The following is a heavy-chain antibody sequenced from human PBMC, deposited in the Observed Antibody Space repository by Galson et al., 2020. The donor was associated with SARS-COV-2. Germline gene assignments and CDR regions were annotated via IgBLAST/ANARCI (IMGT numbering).Heavy chain of an antibody. Sequence: GGSLRLSCAASGFTFSSYDMHWVRQATGKGLEWVSAIGTAGDTYYPGSVKGRFTISRENAKNSLYLQMNSLRAGDTAVYYCAREGRPDYEWGGGMDVWGQGTTVTVSS. J-gene: IGHJ6*02. D-gene: IGHD4-17*01. V-gene: IGHV3-13*01. CDR1: GFTFSSYD. CDR2: IGTAGDT. CDR3: AREGRPDYEWGGGMDV.